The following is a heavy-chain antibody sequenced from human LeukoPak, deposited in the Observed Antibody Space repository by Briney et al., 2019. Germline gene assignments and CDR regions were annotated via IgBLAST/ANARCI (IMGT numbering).Heavy chain of an antibody. Sequence: GGSLRLSCAASGFTMRNHWMSWVSQAPGKGLEWVADIKQDGSEIHYVDSVKGRFTISRDNAKNSLYLQMNSLRVEDTAVYYCARDYYYDSSGYVDYWGQGTLVTVSS. D-gene: IGHD3-22*01. CDR1: GFTMRNHW. J-gene: IGHJ4*02. V-gene: IGHV3-7*03. CDR2: IKQDGSEI. CDR3: ARDYYYDSSGYVDY.